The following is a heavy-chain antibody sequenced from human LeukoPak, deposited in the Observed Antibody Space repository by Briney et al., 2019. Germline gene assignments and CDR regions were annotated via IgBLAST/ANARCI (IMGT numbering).Heavy chain of an antibody. CDR3: AHSEESWYAPDFDY. V-gene: IGHV2-5*02. J-gene: IGHJ4*02. Sequence: SGPTLVNPTQTLTLTCTFSGFSLSTSGVGVGWIRQAPGKALEWLALIYWDDDKRYSPSLKSRLTVTKDTSKNQVVLTMTNMDPVDTATYYCAHSEESWYAPDFDYWGQGTLVTVSS. CDR1: GFSLSTSGVG. D-gene: IGHD6-13*01. CDR2: IYWDDDK.